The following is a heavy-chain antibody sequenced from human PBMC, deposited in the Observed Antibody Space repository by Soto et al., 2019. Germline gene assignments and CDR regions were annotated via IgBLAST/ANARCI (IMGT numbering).Heavy chain of an antibody. D-gene: IGHD6-19*01. V-gene: IGHV3-23*01. CDR1: GFTFSSYA. CDR3: AKDRGPGGRVSGIAVAGIPS. Sequence: EVQLLESGGGLVQPGGSLRLSCAASGFTFSSYAMSWVRQTPGKGLEWVSGISGGGGNTYYADSVTGRFTISSDNSRNTLYLQMNSLRAADTAIYYCAKDRGPGGRVSGIAVAGIPSWVQGPLVTVSS. J-gene: IGHJ5*02. CDR2: ISGGGGNT.